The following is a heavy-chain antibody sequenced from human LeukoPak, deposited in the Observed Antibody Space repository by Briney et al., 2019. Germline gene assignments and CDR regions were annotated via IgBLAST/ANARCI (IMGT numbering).Heavy chain of an antibody. CDR1: GFTLSDYE. D-gene: IGHD2-15*01. CDR2: ISSSGSTI. Sequence: PGGSLRLSCAASGFTLSDYEMNWVRRAPGKGLEGVSYISSSGSTIYYADSVKGRFTISRDSARNSLYLQMDSLRAEDTAFYYCASLQYCSGGTCYPADHWGQGTLVTVSS. J-gene: IGHJ4*02. V-gene: IGHV3-48*03. CDR3: ASLQYCSGGTCYPADH.